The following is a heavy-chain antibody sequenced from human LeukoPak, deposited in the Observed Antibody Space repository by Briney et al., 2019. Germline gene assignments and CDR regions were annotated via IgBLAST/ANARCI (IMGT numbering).Heavy chain of an antibody. V-gene: IGHV3-53*01. CDR1: GFTVSNNY. CDR3: ASSSWSSEYFHY. D-gene: IGHD6-13*01. Sequence: PGGSLRLSCAASGFTVSNNYMSWVRQAPGKGLEWVSLIYSGGDTYYAESVKGRFTISRDNSKNTLFLQMKSLRAEDTAVYFCASSSWSSEYFHYWGQGTLVTVSS. CDR2: IYSGGDT. J-gene: IGHJ1*01.